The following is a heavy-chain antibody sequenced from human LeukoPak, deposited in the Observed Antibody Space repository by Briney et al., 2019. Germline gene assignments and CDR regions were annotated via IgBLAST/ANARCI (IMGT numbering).Heavy chain of an antibody. CDR3: ARVVRGYVDYYGMDV. Sequence: SGTLSLTCAVSGGSISSSNWWSWVRQPPGKGLKWIGEIYHSGSTNYNPSLKSRVTISVDKSKNQFSLKLSSVTAADTAVYYCARVVRGYVDYYGMDVWGQGTTVTVSS. CDR1: GGSISSSNW. D-gene: IGHD5-12*01. J-gene: IGHJ6*02. V-gene: IGHV4-4*02. CDR2: IYHSGST.